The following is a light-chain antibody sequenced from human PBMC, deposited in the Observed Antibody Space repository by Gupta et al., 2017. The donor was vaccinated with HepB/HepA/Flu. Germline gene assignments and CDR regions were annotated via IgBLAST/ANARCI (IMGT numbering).Light chain of an antibody. J-gene: IGLJ2*01. CDR2: KDS. CDR1: ALPKQY. Sequence: SYELTQPPSVSVSPGTTARITCSGDALPKQYACWYQQKPGQAPLLVIYKDSERPSAIPERFSVSSSGTTVTLTISGVQAEDEADYYCQSADSSGTLVFGGGTKLTVL. CDR3: QSADSSGTLV. V-gene: IGLV3-25*03.